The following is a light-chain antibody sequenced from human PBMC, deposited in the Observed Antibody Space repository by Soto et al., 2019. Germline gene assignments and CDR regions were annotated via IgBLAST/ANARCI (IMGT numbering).Light chain of an antibody. J-gene: IGLJ3*02. Sequence: QSVLTQPPSVSASPGETVTISCSGHTPDIGDNNMSWYQQFPAAAPTLLIYDNNKRPSGIPDRFSGFKFGTSGALDITGLQTGDEADYFCGTWDSTLSVWVFGGGTKLTVL. CDR3: GTWDSTLSVWV. V-gene: IGLV1-51*01. CDR1: TPDIGDNN. CDR2: DNN.